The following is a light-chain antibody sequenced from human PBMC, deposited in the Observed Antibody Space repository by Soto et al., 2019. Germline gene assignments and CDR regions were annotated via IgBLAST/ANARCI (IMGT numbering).Light chain of an antibody. V-gene: IGKV1-5*01. CDR2: EAS. Sequence: DIQMTQSPSTLSASVGDRVTITCRASQSISTWLAWYQQKPGKAPKVLIYEASKLESGVPSRFSGSGSGTEFTLTISTLQRDDVATYYCQQYNSYQWTFGQGTKVDIK. CDR3: QQYNSYQWT. J-gene: IGKJ1*01. CDR1: QSISTW.